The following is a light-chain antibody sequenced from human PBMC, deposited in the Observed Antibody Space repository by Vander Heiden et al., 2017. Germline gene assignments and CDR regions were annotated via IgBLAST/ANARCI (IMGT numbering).Light chain of an antibody. CDR2: DAS. CDR3: QQRSNWPLRYT. Sequence: EIVLTQSPATLSLSPGERATLPCRASQSVSSYLAWYQQKPGQAPRLLIYDASNRATGIPARFSGSGSGTDFTLTISSLEPEDFAVYYCQQRSNWPLRYTFGQGTKLEIK. J-gene: IGKJ2*01. CDR1: QSVSSY. V-gene: IGKV3-11*01.